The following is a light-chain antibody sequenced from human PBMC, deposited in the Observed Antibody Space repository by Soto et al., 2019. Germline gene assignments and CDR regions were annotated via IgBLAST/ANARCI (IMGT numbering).Light chain of an antibody. CDR2: TSS. CDR3: QQCYSTPYT. J-gene: IGKJ2*01. V-gene: IGKV1-39*01. Sequence: DIQMTQSPSSLSVSVGDIVTITCRASQSISNFLHWYQQVPGKAPKLLIYTSSNLQSGVPSRFSGSGSGTDFSLTISSLQPGDSAAYDCQQCYSTPYTCGHGTKLEI. CDR1: QSISNF.